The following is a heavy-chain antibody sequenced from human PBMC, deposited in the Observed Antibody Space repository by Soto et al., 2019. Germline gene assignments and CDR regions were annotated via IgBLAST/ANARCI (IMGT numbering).Heavy chain of an antibody. D-gene: IGHD2-15*01. J-gene: IGHJ6*02. CDR1: GYTFTSYY. Sequence: ASVKVSCKASGYTFTSYYIHWVRQAPGQGLEWMGIINPSGGSTSYAQKFQGRITMTRDTSTTTVYMELSSLRSEDTAVYYCARSGGNSYGYYYGMDVWGQGTTVTVSS. CDR3: ARSGGNSYGYYYGMDV. CDR2: INPSGGST. V-gene: IGHV1-46*03.